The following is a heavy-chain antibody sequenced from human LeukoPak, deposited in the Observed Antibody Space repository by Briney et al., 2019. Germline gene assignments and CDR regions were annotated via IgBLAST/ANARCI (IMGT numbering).Heavy chain of an antibody. CDR1: GDSFSSNSVT. D-gene: IGHD2-2*01. CDR2: TYYRSTWYN. Sequence: SQTLSLTCAISGDSFSSNSVTWNWIRQSPSRGLEWLGRTYYRSTWYNDYAVSVRGRITINPDTSKNQFSLHLNSVTPEDTAVYYCARRLTQYDCFDPWGQGILVTVSS. J-gene: IGHJ5*02. V-gene: IGHV6-1*01. CDR3: ARRLTQYDCFDP.